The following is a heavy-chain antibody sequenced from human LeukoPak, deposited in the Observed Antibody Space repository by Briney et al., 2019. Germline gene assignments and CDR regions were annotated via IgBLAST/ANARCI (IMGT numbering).Heavy chain of an antibody. V-gene: IGHV3-48*02. CDR3: AREDDDWGPNTLDV. D-gene: IGHD7-27*01. J-gene: IGHJ3*01. CDR2: IDSGSGNI. Sequence: AGGSLRLSCAASGFTFSSHSMNWVRQAPGKGLEWVSYIDSGSGNIYYRDSVKGRFTISRDNAQNSLYLQMDSLRDEDTAVYYCAREDDDWGPNTLDVWGQRTVVTVSS. CDR1: GFTFSSHS.